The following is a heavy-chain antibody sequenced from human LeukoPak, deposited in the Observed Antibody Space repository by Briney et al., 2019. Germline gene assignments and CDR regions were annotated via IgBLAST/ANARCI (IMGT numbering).Heavy chain of an antibody. CDR3: ARDLGDHDY. J-gene: IGHJ4*02. CDR1: GFTFSGYS. V-gene: IGHV3-21*01. CDR2: ITTGNDK. D-gene: IGHD3-10*01. Sequence: GESLRLSCPASGFTFSGYSMNWVRQAPGKGLEWVSSITTGNDKFYADSVKGRFTISRDDAKNSLYLQMNSLRVEYTALYYCARDLGDHDYWGQGILVTVSS.